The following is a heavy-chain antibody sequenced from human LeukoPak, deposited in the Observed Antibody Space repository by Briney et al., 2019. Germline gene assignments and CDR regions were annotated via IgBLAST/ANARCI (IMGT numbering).Heavy chain of an antibody. Sequence: SETLSLTCAVYGGSFSGYYWSWIRQPPGKGLEWIGSIYHSGSTYYNPSLKSRVTISVDTSKNQFSLKLSSVTAADTAVYYCARGGRCSSTSCYQGWFDPWGQGTLVTVSS. CDR3: ARGGRCSSTSCYQGWFDP. D-gene: IGHD2-2*01. J-gene: IGHJ5*02. CDR1: GGSFSGYY. CDR2: IYHSGST. V-gene: IGHV4-34*01.